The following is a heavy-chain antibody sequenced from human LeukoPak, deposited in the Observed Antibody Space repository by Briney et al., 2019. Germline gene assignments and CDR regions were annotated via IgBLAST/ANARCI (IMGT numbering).Heavy chain of an antibody. Sequence: SETLSLTCTVSGGSISSSSYYWGWIRQPPGKGLEWIGSIYYSGGTYYNPSLKSRVTISVDTSKNQFSLKLSSVTAADTAVYYCAGTGIAAAGLFDYWGQGTLVTVSS. D-gene: IGHD6-13*01. CDR1: GGSISSSSYY. CDR3: AGTGIAAAGLFDY. V-gene: IGHV4-39*01. J-gene: IGHJ4*02. CDR2: IYYSGGT.